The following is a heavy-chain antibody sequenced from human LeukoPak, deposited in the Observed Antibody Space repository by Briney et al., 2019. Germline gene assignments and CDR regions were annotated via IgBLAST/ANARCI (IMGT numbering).Heavy chain of an antibody. V-gene: IGHV4-39*01. CDR3: AKFSAGGSSGWYINYYYYYMDV. Sequence: SETLSLTCTVSGGSISSSSYYWGWIRQPPGKGLEWIGSIYYSGSTYYNPPLKSRVTISVDTSKNQFSLKLSSVTAADTAVYYCAKFSAGGSSGWYINYYYYYMDVWGKGTTVTISS. CDR2: IYYSGST. CDR1: GGSISSSSYY. D-gene: IGHD6-19*01. J-gene: IGHJ6*03.